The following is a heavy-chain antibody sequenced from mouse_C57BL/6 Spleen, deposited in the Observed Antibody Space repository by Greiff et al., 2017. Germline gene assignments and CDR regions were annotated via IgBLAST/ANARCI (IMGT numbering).Heavy chain of an antibody. CDR1: GYTFTSYG. V-gene: IGHV1-81*01. J-gene: IGHJ4*01. Sequence: VQLQESGAELARPGASVKLSCKASGYTFTSYGISWVKQRTGQGLEWIGEIYPRSGNTYYNEKFKGKATLTADKSSSAAYMELRSLTSEDSAVYFCADGNYGFYAMDYWGQGTSVTVSS. CDR3: ADGNYGFYAMDY. CDR2: IYPRSGNT. D-gene: IGHD2-1*01.